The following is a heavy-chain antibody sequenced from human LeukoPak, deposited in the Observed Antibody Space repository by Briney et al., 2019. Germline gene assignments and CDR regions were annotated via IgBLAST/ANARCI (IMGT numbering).Heavy chain of an antibody. V-gene: IGHV1-18*01. CDR2: ISAYNGNT. CDR3: ARDLGIAAAEGIDY. J-gene: IGHJ4*02. CDR1: GYTFTSYG. Sequence: ASVKVSCKASGYTFTSYGISWVRQAPGQGLEWMGWISAYNGNTNYAQKLQGRVTMTTDTPTSTAYMELRSLRSDDTAVYYCARDLGIAAAEGIDYWGQGTLVTVPS. D-gene: IGHD6-13*01.